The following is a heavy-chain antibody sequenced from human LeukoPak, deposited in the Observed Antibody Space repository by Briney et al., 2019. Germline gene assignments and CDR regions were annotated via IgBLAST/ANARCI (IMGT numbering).Heavy chain of an antibody. CDR3: ARVQFAYDFWSGYYIDY. CDR2: IYYSGST. J-gene: IGHJ4*02. CDR1: GGSIGSGGYY. D-gene: IGHD3-3*01. V-gene: IGHV4-31*03. Sequence: PSETLSLTCTVSGGSIGSGGYYWSWIRQHPGKGLEWIGYIYYSGSTYYNPSLKSRVTISVDTSKNQFSLKLSSVTAADTAVYYCARVQFAYDFWSGYYIDYWGQGTLVTVSS.